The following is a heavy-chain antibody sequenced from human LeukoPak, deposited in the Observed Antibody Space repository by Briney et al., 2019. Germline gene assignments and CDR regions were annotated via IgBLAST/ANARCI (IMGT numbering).Heavy chain of an antibody. Sequence: GGSLRLSCAASGFTFSSSAMSWVRQAPGKGLEWVSAISNNGGYTYYADSVKGRFTISRDNAKNSLYLQMNSLRAEDTAINYCTRVGYIDEGIDYWGQGTLVTVSS. CDR3: TRVGYIDEGIDY. V-gene: IGHV3-23*01. CDR1: GFTFSSSA. CDR2: ISNNGGYT. J-gene: IGHJ4*02. D-gene: IGHD5-24*01.